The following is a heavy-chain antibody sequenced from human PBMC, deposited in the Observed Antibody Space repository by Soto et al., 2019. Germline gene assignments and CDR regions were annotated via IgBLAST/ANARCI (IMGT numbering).Heavy chain of an antibody. CDR3: ARDLSPPNDYYYDSSGYSPAFDY. D-gene: IGHD3-22*01. Sequence: QVQLVESGGGVVQPGRSLRLSCAASGFTFSSYGMHWVRQAPGKGLEWVAVIWYDGSNKYYADSVKGRFTISRDNSKNTLYLQMNSLRAEDTAVYYCARDLSPPNDYYYDSSGYSPAFDYWGQGTLVTVSS. J-gene: IGHJ4*02. CDR1: GFTFSSYG. V-gene: IGHV3-33*01. CDR2: IWYDGSNK.